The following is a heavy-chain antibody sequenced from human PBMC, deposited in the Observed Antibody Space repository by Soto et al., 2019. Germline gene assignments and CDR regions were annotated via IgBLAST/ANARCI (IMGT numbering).Heavy chain of an antibody. D-gene: IGHD3-10*01. CDR1: GGSISSYY. V-gene: IGHV4-59*01. Sequence: TSETLSLTCTVPGGSISSYYWSWIRQPPGKGLEWIGYIYYSGSTNYNPSLKSRVTISVDTSKNQFSLKLSSVTAADTAVYYCARKELISNGDWFDPWGQGTLVTVSS. CDR3: ARKELISNGDWFDP. CDR2: IYYSGST. J-gene: IGHJ5*02.